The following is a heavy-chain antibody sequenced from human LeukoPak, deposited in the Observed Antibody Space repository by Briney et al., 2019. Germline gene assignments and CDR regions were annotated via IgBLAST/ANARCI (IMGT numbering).Heavy chain of an antibody. J-gene: IGHJ4*02. CDR3: TTGGINYDFWSGYIDRIDY. V-gene: IGHV3-15*01. CDR2: IKSKTDGGTT. CDR1: GFTFSNAW. Sequence: GGSLRLSCAASGFTFSNAWMSWVRQAPGKGLEWVGRIKSKTDGGTTDYAAPVKGRFTISRDDSKNTLYLQMNSLKTEDTAVYYCTTGGINYDFWSGYIDRIDYWGQGTLVTVSS. D-gene: IGHD3-3*01.